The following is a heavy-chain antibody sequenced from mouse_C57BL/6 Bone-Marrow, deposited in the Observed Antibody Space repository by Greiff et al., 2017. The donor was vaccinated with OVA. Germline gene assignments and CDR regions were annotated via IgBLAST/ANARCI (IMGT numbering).Heavy chain of an antibody. CDR3: ARRIRFAY. Sequence: VKLMESGAELARPGASVKLSCKASGYTFTSYGISWVKQRTGQGLEWIGEIYPRSGNTYYNEKFKGKATLTADKSSSTAYMELRSLTSEDSAVYFCARRIRFAYWGQGTLVTVSA. CDR2: IYPRSGNT. CDR1: GYTFTSYG. V-gene: IGHV1-81*01. J-gene: IGHJ3*01.